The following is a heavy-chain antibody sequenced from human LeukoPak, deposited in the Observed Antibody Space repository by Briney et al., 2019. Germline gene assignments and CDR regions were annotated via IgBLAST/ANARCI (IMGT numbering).Heavy chain of an antibody. V-gene: IGHV3-74*01. CDR2: INSDGSST. J-gene: IGHJ6*03. D-gene: IGHD5-18*01. Sequence: GGSLRLSCAASGFTFDDYAMHWVRQAPGRGLEWVSRINSDGSSTSYADSVKGRFTISRDNAKNTLYLQMNSLRAEDTAVYYCARGGYSYGSYYYMDVWGKGTTVTVSS. CDR1: GFTFDDYA. CDR3: ARGGYSYGSYYYMDV.